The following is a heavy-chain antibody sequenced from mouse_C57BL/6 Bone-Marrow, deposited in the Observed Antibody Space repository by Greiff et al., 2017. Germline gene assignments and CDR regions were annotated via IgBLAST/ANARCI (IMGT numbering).Heavy chain of an antibody. CDR3: ARRGDGRDWYFDV. J-gene: IGHJ1*03. Sequence: EVQVVESGGDLVKPGGSLKLSCAASGFTFSSYGMSWVRQTPDKRLEWVATISSGGSYTSYPDSVKGRFTISRDNAKNTLYLQMSSLKSEDTAMYYCARRGDGRDWYFDVWGTGTTVTVSS. CDR2: ISSGGSYT. V-gene: IGHV5-6*01. CDR1: GFTFSSYG.